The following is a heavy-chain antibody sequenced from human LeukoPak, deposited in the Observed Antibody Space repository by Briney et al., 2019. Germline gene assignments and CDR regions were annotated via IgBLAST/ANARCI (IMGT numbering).Heavy chain of an antibody. J-gene: IGHJ4*02. V-gene: IGHV3-53*01. CDR3: ASLARDY. CDR1: GFIVSNTY. D-gene: IGHD3-3*02. CDR2: IDNDGST. Sequence: PGGSLRLSCAASGFIVSNTYMTWVRQAPGKGLEWVSVIDNDGSTYYADSVKGRFTVSRDNSKNMLFLRMNSLRVEDTAVYFCASLARDYWGQGTLVSVSS.